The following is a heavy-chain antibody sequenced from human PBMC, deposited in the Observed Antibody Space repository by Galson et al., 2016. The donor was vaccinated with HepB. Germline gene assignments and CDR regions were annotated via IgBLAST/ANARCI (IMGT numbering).Heavy chain of an antibody. Sequence: SLRLSCAASGFIVNNAWMSWVRQAPGKGLEWVGRMKSTDDGGTADYVAAVRGRFTILRDDSKNKLFLQLDSLKTEDTAVYYCKTDWRRILGSTVGYYFDNWGQGTLVTVSS. CDR1: GFIVNNAW. J-gene: IGHJ4*02. D-gene: IGHD1-26*01. CDR2: MKSTDDGGTA. V-gene: IGHV3-15*01. CDR3: KTDWRRILGSTVGYYFDN.